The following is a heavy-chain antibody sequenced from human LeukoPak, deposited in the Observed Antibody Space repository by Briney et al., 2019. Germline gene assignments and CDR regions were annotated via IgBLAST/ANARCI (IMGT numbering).Heavy chain of an antibody. J-gene: IGHJ6*02. Sequence: GGSLRLSCAASGFTSSRYDMHWVRQVTGKGLEWVSAISTAGDTYYPGSVKGRFTVSRENAKYSLYLQMNSLSAGDTAVYYCARDISGGYDGLDVWGQGTTVTVSS. CDR2: ISTAGDT. CDR3: ARDISGGYDGLDV. D-gene: IGHD3-22*01. CDR1: GFTSSRYD. V-gene: IGHV3-13*01.